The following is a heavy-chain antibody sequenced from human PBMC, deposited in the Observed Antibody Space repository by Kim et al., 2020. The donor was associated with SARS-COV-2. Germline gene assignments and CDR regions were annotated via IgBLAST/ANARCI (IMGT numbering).Heavy chain of an antibody. V-gene: IGHV3-7*01. CDR2: IRQDGGQK. D-gene: IGHD6-6*01. CDR1: GFSISTDW. Sequence: GGSLRLSCTASGFSISTDWMTWLRQAPGRGLEWVATIRQDGGQKYYVDSVKVRFPLSLSTSPHSLSLHLPLLLSSSTSFFSFFLACSSSFAFWGRGT. J-gene: IGHJ2*01. CDR3: FLACSSSFAF.